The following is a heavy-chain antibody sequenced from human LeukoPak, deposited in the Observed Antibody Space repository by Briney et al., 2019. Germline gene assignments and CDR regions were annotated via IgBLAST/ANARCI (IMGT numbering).Heavy chain of an antibody. CDR3: ARARSITMVRGVKRWFDP. CDR1: GGSISSYY. V-gene: IGHV4-59*12. CDR2: IYYSGST. J-gene: IGHJ5*02. Sequence: SETLSLTCTVSGGSISSYYWSWIRQPPGKGLEWIGYIYYSGSTNYNPSLKSRVTISVDTSKNQFSLKLSSVTAADTAVYYCARARSITMVRGVKRWFDPWGQGTLVTVSS. D-gene: IGHD3-10*01.